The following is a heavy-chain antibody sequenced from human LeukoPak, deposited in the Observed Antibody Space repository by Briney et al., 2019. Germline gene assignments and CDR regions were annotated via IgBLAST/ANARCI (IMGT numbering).Heavy chain of an antibody. CDR1: GGSISSSSYY. CDR2: IYYSGST. V-gene: IGHV4-39*07. Sequence: SETLSLTCTVSGGSISSSSYYWGSIRQPPGKGLKWIGSIYYSGSTYYNPSLKSRVTISVDTSKNQFSLKLSSVTAADTAVYYCARDISGYHKRGFDYWGQGTLVTVSS. D-gene: IGHD3-22*01. CDR3: ARDISGYHKRGFDY. J-gene: IGHJ4*02.